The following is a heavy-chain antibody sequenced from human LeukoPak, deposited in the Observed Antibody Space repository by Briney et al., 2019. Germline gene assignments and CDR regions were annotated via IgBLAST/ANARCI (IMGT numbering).Heavy chain of an antibody. Sequence: GGSLRLSCAVSGFTFSSYAMHWVRQAPGKGLEWVAVISYDGSNKYYADSVKGRFTISRDNSKNTLYLQMNSLRAEDTAVYYCAREVAGGYSSSYIDYWGQGTLVTVSS. D-gene: IGHD6-6*01. CDR2: ISYDGSNK. V-gene: IGHV3-30-3*01. CDR1: GFTFSSYA. CDR3: AREVAGGYSSSYIDY. J-gene: IGHJ4*02.